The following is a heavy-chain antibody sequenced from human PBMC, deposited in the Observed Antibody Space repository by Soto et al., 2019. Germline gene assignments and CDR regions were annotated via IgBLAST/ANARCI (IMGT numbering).Heavy chain of an antibody. J-gene: IGHJ4*02. Sequence: SETLSLTCTVSGGSISSGGYYWSWIRQHPGKGLEWIGYIYYSGSTYYNPSLKSRVTISVDTSKNQFSLKLSSVTAADTAVYYCAKDLFLRCSGGSCYPVDYWGQGTLVTVSS. V-gene: IGHV4-31*03. CDR2: IYYSGST. CDR1: GGSISSGGYY. CDR3: AKDLFLRCSGGSCYPVDY. D-gene: IGHD2-15*01.